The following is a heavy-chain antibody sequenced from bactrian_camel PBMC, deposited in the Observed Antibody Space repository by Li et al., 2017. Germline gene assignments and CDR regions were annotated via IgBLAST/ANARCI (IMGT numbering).Heavy chain of an antibody. D-gene: IGHD3*01. V-gene: IGHV3S54*01. Sequence: HVQLVESGGGSVQEGGSLRLSCAISGDIYASYCMGWWRQAPGKEREGVAVLDADGRTTLYRDSVKGRFTISKDYAKNTLYLQMEGLKPEDTAMYYCAVGPQNFRPDVPGGIFCADFEFVGLGTQVTVS. J-gene: IGHJ4*01. CDR2: LDADGRTT. CDR1: GDIYASYC.